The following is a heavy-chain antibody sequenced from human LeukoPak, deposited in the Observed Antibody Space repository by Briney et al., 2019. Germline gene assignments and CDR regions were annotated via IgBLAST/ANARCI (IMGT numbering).Heavy chain of an antibody. CDR2: TSGSGGST. D-gene: IGHD3-10*02. CDR1: GFTFSSYG. CDR3: AELGITMIGGV. Sequence: GGSLRLSCAASGFTFSSYGMSWVRQAPGKGLEWVSATSGSGGSTYYADSVKGRFTISRDNSKNSLYLQMNSLRAEDSAVYYCAELGITMIGGVWGKGTTVTISS. V-gene: IGHV3-23*01. J-gene: IGHJ6*04.